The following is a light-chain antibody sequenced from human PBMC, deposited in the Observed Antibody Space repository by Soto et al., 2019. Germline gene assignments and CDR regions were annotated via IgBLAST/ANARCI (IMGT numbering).Light chain of an antibody. Sequence: EIVMTQSPDTQSVSPGERATLSCRASQSVGANLAWYRQIPGQAPRLLIYGASTRATGIPARFSGSGSGTEFTLTISSLQSEDFAVYFCQQYNNWPPITFGQGTRLEIK. CDR1: QSVGAN. CDR2: GAS. CDR3: QQYNNWPPIT. J-gene: IGKJ5*01. V-gene: IGKV3-15*01.